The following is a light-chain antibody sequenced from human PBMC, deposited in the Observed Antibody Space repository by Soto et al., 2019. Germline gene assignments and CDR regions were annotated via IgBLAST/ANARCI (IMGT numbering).Light chain of an antibody. CDR3: QQYYRTPYT. Sequence: DIVMTQSPDSLAVSLGERATINCKSSQSVLYSSTNKNYLAWYQQKPGQPPKLLIYWASTRESGVPDRFSGSGSGTDFTLTISSLQAEDVAVYHCQQYYRTPYTFGQGTKLEIK. CDR1: QSVLYSSTNKNY. J-gene: IGKJ2*01. CDR2: WAS. V-gene: IGKV4-1*01.